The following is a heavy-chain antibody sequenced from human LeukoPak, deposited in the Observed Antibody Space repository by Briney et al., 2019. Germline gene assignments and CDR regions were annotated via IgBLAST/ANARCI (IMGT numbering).Heavy chain of an antibody. Sequence: TGGSLRLSCAASGFTCSGCWMHWVRHAPGKGLVWVSRFISDESSTIYAHCEKRRYTTHRDNAKNMVYLQMNSMRAEDTAVYYCEAGRGINAYDIWGQGTMVTVSS. CDR3: EAGRGINAYDI. V-gene: IGHV3-74*01. J-gene: IGHJ3*02. D-gene: IGHD3-10*01. CDR1: GFTCSGCW. CDR2: FISDESST.